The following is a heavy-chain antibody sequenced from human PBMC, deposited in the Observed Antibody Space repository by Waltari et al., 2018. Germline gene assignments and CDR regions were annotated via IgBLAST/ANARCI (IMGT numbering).Heavy chain of an antibody. V-gene: IGHV3-30*01. J-gene: IGHJ4*02. CDR1: GFTFSSYA. D-gene: IGHD4-17*01. CDR2: IAYDGSNK. Sequence: QVQLVESGGGVVQPGRSLRLSCAASGFTFSSYAMHWVRQAPGKGLEWVAVIAYDGSNKYDADSVKGRFTISRDNSKNTLYLQMNSLRAEDTAVYYCARGRGDYFDYWGQGTLVTVSS. CDR3: ARGRGDYFDY.